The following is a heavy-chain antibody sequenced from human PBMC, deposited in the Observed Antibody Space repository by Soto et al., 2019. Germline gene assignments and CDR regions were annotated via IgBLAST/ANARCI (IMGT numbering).Heavy chain of an antibody. CDR2: IIPIFGTA. CDR1: GGTFSSYA. Sequence: SVKVSCKASGGTFSSYAISWVRQAPGQGLEWMGGIIPIFGTADYAQKFQGRVTITADESTSTAYMELSSLRSEDTAVYYCARGGIAVAGDDYWGQGTLVTVSS. D-gene: IGHD6-19*01. CDR3: ARGGIAVAGDDY. J-gene: IGHJ4*02. V-gene: IGHV1-69*13.